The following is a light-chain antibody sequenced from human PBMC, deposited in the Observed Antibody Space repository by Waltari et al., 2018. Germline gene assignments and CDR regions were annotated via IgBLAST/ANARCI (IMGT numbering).Light chain of an antibody. CDR1: SGDVGGYNY. CDR3: CSYAGDYSLV. J-gene: IGLJ1*01. V-gene: IGLV2-11*01. Sequence: QSALTQPRSVSGSPGQSVTISCTGNSGDVGGYNYVSWYQHHPGKAPNLIIYDVDNRPSGVPYRFSGSKSGNTASLTISGLQSDDEADFYCCSYAGDYSLVFGTGTKVTVL. CDR2: DVD.